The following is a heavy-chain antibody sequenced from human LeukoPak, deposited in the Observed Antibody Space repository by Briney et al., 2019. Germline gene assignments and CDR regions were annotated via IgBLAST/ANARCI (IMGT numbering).Heavy chain of an antibody. Sequence: GGSLRLSCAASGFXFSGYSINWVRQAPGKGQEWVSSISSRSTYIYYADSLKGRSTISRDNAKDSLHLQMKGLRVEDTAVYYCARGAFDYPGRDYFDYWGQGTQVTVSS. D-gene: IGHD3-9*01. CDR1: GFXFSGYS. J-gene: IGHJ4*02. CDR2: ISSRSTYI. V-gene: IGHV3-21*06. CDR3: ARGAFDYPGRDYFDY.